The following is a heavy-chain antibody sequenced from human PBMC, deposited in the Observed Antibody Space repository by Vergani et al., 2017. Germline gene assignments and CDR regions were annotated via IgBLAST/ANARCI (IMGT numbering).Heavy chain of an antibody. D-gene: IGHD3-3*01. CDR2: IYRSGRT. V-gene: IGHV4-61*02. Sequence: QVQLPESGPGLVKPSQTLSLSCNVTGESFSGAHYYWNWIRQPAGKRLEWIGRIYRSGRTDYNPSLKSRVSMSVDMSTNQFSLILTSVTAADTAVYFCARGKPVDFWSGYPFDYWGQGTLVTVSS. J-gene: IGHJ4*02. CDR1: GESFSGAHYY. CDR3: ARGKPVDFWSGYPFDY.